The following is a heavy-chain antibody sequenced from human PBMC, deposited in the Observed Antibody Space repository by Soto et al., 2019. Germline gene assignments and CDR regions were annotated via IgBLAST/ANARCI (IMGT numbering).Heavy chain of an antibody. J-gene: IGHJ4*02. CDR3: ARSHQEIGYCSGGSCYSFDY. Sequence: KLPRASVKVSCKASGCTFTGYYMHWVRQAPGQGLEWMGWINPNSGGTNYAQKFQGWVTMTRDTSISTAYMELSRLRSDDTAVYYCARSHQEIGYCSGGSCYSFDYWGQGTLVTVSS. CDR1: GCTFTGYY. V-gene: IGHV1-2*04. CDR2: INPNSGGT. D-gene: IGHD2-15*01.